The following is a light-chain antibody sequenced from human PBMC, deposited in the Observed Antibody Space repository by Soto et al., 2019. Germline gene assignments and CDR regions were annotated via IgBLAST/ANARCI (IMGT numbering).Light chain of an antibody. CDR2: GAS. CDR3: HQYYSSPLT. Sequence: DIVMTQSPDSLAMSLGERATINCKYSQSVLASSNNKNSLAWYQQKPGQPPKLLIYGASTRESGVPDRFRGSGSGTDFTLTISSLQAEDVAVYYYHQYYSSPLTFGGGTNVEIK. V-gene: IGKV4-1*01. CDR1: QSVLASSNNKNS. J-gene: IGKJ4*01.